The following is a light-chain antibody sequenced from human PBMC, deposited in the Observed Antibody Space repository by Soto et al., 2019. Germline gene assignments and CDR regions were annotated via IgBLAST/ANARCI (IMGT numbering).Light chain of an antibody. CDR1: QSVSSSY. Sequence: EIVLTQSPGTLSFSPGERATLSCRASQSVSSSYLAWYQQKPGQAPRLLIYGASNRATCIPSRVNGSGSGTDFGLTISRLEPEEFAVYYFQQYGSSDRTFGHGTKLEIK. V-gene: IGKV3-20*01. CDR2: GAS. J-gene: IGKJ2*01. CDR3: QQYGSSDRT.